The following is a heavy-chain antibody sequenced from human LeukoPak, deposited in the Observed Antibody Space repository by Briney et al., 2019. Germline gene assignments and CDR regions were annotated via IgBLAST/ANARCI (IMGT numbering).Heavy chain of an antibody. Sequence: GGSLRLSCSASGFTFSSYAMHWVRQAPGKGLEYVSAISSNGGSTYYADSVKGRSTISRDNSKNTLYLQMSSLRAEDTAVYYCAASGGSYGSGSYHYWGQGTLVTVSS. CDR3: AASGGSYGSGSYHY. CDR2: ISSNGGST. CDR1: GFTFSSYA. V-gene: IGHV3-64D*06. J-gene: IGHJ4*02. D-gene: IGHD3-10*01.